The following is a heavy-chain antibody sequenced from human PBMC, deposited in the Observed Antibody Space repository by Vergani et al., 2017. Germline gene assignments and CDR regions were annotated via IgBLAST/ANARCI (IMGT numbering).Heavy chain of an antibody. CDR2: IYYSGST. J-gene: IGHJ3*02. CDR1: GGSISSGGYY. V-gene: IGHV4-30-4*08. D-gene: IGHD3-22*01. Sequence: QVQLQESGPGLVKPSQTLSLTCTVSGGSISSGGYYWSWIRQHPGKGLEWIGYIYYSGSTYYNPSLKSRVTISVDTSKNQFSLKLSSVTAADTAVYYCAREPYYYDSSGYFDHAFDIWGQGTMVTVSS. CDR3: AREPYYYDSSGYFDHAFDI.